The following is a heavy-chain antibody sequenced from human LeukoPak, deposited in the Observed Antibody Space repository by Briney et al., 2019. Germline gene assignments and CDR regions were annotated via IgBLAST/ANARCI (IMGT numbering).Heavy chain of an antibody. D-gene: IGHD4-17*01. CDR1: GFSISTGYS. Sequence: PSETLSLTCSVSGFSISTGYSWGWIRQPPGKGLEWIGTIYHRGNTYFNPSLMSRVIISLDTSKNQFSLRLTSVTAADTAVYYCARRSTVTGSDYWGQGTLVTVSS. CDR2: IYHRGNT. V-gene: IGHV4-38-2*01. CDR3: ARRSTVTGSDY. J-gene: IGHJ4*02.